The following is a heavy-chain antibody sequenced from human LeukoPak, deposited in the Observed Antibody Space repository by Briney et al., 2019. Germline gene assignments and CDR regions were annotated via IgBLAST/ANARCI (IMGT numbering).Heavy chain of an antibody. V-gene: IGHV1-69*13. CDR3: ARLEVVITTSEDY. J-gene: IGHJ4*02. D-gene: IGHD3-22*01. CDR2: IIPIFGTA. CDR1: GGTFSSYA. Sequence: ASVKVSCKASGGTFSSYAISWVRQAPGQGLEWMGGIIPIFGTANYAQKFQGRVTITADESTSTAYMELSSLRPEDTAVYYCARLEVVITTSEDYWGQGTLVTVSS.